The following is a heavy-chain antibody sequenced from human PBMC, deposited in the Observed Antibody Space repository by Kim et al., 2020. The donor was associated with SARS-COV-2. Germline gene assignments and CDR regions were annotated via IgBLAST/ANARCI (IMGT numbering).Heavy chain of an antibody. CDR1: GGSISSYY. V-gene: IGHV4-59*01. J-gene: IGHJ6*02. CDR3: ARGGLWTNYYYYGMDV. CDR2: IYYSGST. D-gene: IGHD5-18*01. Sequence: SETLSLTCTVSGGSISSYYWSWIRQPPGKGLEWIGYIYYSGSTNYNPSLKSRVTISVDTSKNQFSLKLSSVTAADTAVYYCARGGLWTNYYYYGMDVWGQGTTVTVSS.